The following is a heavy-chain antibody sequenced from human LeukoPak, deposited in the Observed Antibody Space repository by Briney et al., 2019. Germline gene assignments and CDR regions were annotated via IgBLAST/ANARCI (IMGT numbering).Heavy chain of an antibody. Sequence: GGSLRLSCAASGFTFSSYAMHWVRQAPGKGLEWVAVISYDGSNKYYADSVKGRFTISRDNSKDTLYLQMNTLRAEDTAVYYCARDSSSHDYYYYYGMDVWGQGTTVTVSS. V-gene: IGHV3-30*04. CDR1: GFTFSSYA. CDR3: ARDSSSHDYYYYYGMDV. CDR2: ISYDGSNK. D-gene: IGHD6-13*01. J-gene: IGHJ6*02.